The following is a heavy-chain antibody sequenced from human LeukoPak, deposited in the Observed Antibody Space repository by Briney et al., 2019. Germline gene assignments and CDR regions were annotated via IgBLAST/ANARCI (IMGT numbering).Heavy chain of an antibody. Sequence: ASVKVSCKASGYTFTGYYMHWVRQAPGQGLEWMGRINPNSGGTNYAQKFQGRVTMTRDTSISTAYMELSRLRSDDTAVYYCARDYYDSSGQRFDYWGQGTLVTVSS. CDR2: INPNSGGT. CDR1: GYTFTGYY. J-gene: IGHJ4*02. V-gene: IGHV1-2*06. D-gene: IGHD3-22*01. CDR3: ARDYYDSSGQRFDY.